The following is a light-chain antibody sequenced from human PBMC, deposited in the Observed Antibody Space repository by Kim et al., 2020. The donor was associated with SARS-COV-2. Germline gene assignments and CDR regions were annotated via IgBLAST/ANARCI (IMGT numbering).Light chain of an antibody. CDR2: DAS. V-gene: IGKV3-20*01. CDR1: QSVINSY. CDR3: QRYGSSVT. J-gene: IGKJ4*01. Sequence: EMVLTQSPGTLSLSPGERATLSCRASQSVINSYLAWYQQKPGQAPRLLIYDASTRATGIPERFSGSGSGTDFTLTISRLEPEDFAVYYCQRYGSSVTFGGGTKVDIK.